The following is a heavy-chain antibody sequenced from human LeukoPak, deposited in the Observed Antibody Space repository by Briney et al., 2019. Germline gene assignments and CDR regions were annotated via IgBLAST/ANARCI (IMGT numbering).Heavy chain of an antibody. D-gene: IGHD3-3*01. Sequence: SETLSLTCTVSGGSISSSSYYWGWIRQPPGKGLEWIGSIYYSGSTYYNPSLKSRVTISVDTSKNQFSLKLSSVTAADTAVYYCASGRGQLRFLEWLLSWFDPWGQGTLVTVSS. CDR3: ASGRGQLRFLEWLLSWFDP. CDR1: GGSISSSSYY. V-gene: IGHV4-39*01. CDR2: IYYSGST. J-gene: IGHJ5*02.